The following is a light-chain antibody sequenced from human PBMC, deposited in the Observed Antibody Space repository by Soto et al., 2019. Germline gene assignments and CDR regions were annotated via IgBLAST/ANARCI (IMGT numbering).Light chain of an antibody. CDR3: QQRSNLMYT. Sequence: EIVLTQSPATLSLSPGERATLSCRASQSVRSYLAWYQQKPGQAPRLLIYDASTRATGIPARFSGSGSGPDFTLTISSLEPEDFAVYYCQQRSNLMYTFGQGTKLEIK. CDR2: DAS. J-gene: IGKJ2*01. V-gene: IGKV3-11*01. CDR1: QSVRSY.